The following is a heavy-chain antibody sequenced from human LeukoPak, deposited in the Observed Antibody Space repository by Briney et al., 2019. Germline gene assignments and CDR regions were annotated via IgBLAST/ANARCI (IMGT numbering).Heavy chain of an antibody. CDR3: AKDKWSGAYGSGEYGMDV. V-gene: IGHV3-30*02. D-gene: IGHD3-10*01. CDR1: GFTFSSYG. Sequence: PGGSLRLSCAASGFTFSSYGMHWVRQAPGKGLEWVAFIRYDGSNKYYADSVKGRFTISRDNSKNTLYLQMNSLRAEDTAVYYCAKDKWSGAYGSGEYGMDVWGQGTTVTVSS. CDR2: IRYDGSNK. J-gene: IGHJ6*02.